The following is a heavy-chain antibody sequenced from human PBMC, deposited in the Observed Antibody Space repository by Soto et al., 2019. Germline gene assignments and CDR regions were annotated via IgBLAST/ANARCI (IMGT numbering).Heavy chain of an antibody. CDR3: AKGGKLYDSSGYYYWYFDY. J-gene: IGHJ4*02. CDR2: ISWNSGSI. D-gene: IGHD3-22*01. CDR1: GFTFDDYA. Sequence: GGSLRLSCAASGFTFDDYAMHWVRQAPGKGLEWVSGISWNSGSIGYADSVKGRFTISRDNAKNSLYLQMNSLRAEDTALYYCAKGGKLYDSSGYYYWYFDYWGQGTLVTVSS. V-gene: IGHV3-9*01.